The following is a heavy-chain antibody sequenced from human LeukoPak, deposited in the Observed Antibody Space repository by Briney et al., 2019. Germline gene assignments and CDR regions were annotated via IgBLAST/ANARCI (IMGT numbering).Heavy chain of an antibody. J-gene: IGHJ4*02. CDR1: GYTFTSYW. CDR2: IYPGDSDT. D-gene: IGHD5-24*01. Sequence: GESLKISCKASGYTFTSYWIGWVRQMPGKGLEWMGIIYPGDSDTTYSPSFQGQVTISADNSISTAYLQWSSLKALDTAMYYCARRTSTMGDYWGQGTLVTVSS. CDR3: ARRTSTMGDY. V-gene: IGHV5-51*01.